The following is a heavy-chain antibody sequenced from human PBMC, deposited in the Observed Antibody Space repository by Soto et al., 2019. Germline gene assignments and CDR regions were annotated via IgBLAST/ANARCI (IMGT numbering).Heavy chain of an antibody. J-gene: IGHJ4*02. V-gene: IGHV4-59*08. D-gene: IGHD3-22*01. CDR1: GGSISSYC. Sequence: PSETLSLTCTVSGGSISSYCWSWIRQPPGKGLEWIGYIYYSGSTNYNPSLKSRVTISVDTSKSQFSLKLSSVTAADTAVYYCARSIHDSSGYYTPFDYWGQGTLVTVSS. CDR2: IYYSGST. CDR3: ARSIHDSSGYYTPFDY.